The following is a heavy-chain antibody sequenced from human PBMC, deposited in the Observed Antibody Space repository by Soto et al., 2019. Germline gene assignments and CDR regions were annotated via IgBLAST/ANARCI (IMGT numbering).Heavy chain of an antibody. CDR2: MNPNSGNT. CDR1: GYTFTSYD. D-gene: IGHD3-22*01. CDR3: ARGLRDSSGKEYFQH. V-gene: IGHV1-8*01. J-gene: IGHJ1*01. Sequence: QVQLVQSGAEVKKPGASVKVSCKASGYTFTSYDISWVRQATGQGLEWMGWMNPNSGNTGYAQKFQGRVTMTRNTSITTSYMELSSLRSEDTAVYYCARGLRDSSGKEYFQHWGQGTLVTVSS.